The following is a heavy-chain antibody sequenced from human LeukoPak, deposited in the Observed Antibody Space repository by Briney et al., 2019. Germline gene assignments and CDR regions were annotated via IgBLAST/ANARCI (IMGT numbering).Heavy chain of an antibody. J-gene: IGHJ4*02. CDR3: ARKPLSGGYGGTIDY. V-gene: IGHV1-69*04. D-gene: IGHD5-12*01. Sequence: SVKVSCKASGGTFSSYAISWVRQAPGQGLEWMGRIVPILGIANYAQKFQGRVTITADKSTSTAYMELSSLRAEDTAIYYCARKPLSGGYGGTIDYWGQGTLVTVSS. CDR2: IVPILGIA. CDR1: GGTFSSYA.